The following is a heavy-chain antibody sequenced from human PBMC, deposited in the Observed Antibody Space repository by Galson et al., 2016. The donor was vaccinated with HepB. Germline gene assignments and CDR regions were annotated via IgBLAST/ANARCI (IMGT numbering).Heavy chain of an antibody. J-gene: IGHJ5*02. CDR1: GFSVSSNY. D-gene: IGHD3-22*01. CDR2: IFSGGSK. CDR3: ARKLYYYDSSDFGWFDP. V-gene: IGHV3-53*01. Sequence: SLRLSCAASGFSVSSNYMSWVRQAPGKGLQWVSVIFSGGSKYYADSVKGRFTISRDNAKKSLYLQMNSLRAEDTAVYYCARKLYYYDSSDFGWFDPWGQGTLVTVSS.